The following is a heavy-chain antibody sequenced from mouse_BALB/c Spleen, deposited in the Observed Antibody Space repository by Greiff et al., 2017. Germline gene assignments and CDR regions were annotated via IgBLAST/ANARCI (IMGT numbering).Heavy chain of an antibody. CDR2: ISSGGST. Sequence: EVQRVESGGGLVKPGGSLKLSCAASGFTFSSYAMSWVRQTPEKRLEWVASISSGGSTYYPDSVKGRFTISRDNARNILYLQMSSLRSEDTAMYYCARRGVDYFDYWGQGTTLTVSS. J-gene: IGHJ2*01. CDR1: GFTFSSYA. V-gene: IGHV5-6-5*01. CDR3: ARRGVDYFDY. D-gene: IGHD1-1*01.